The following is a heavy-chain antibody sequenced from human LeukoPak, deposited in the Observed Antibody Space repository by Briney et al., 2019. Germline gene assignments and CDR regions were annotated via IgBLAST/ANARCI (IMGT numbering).Heavy chain of an antibody. J-gene: IGHJ5*02. CDR2: IIPILGIA. CDR3: AMVRGVITNWFDP. D-gene: IGHD3-10*01. V-gene: IGHV1-69*04. CDR1: GGTFSSYA. Sequence: SVKVSCKASGGTFSSYAISWVRHAPGGGREWMGRIIPILGIANYAQKFQGRVTITADKSTSTAYMELSSLRSEDTAVYYCAMVRGVITNWFDPWGEGTLVTVSS.